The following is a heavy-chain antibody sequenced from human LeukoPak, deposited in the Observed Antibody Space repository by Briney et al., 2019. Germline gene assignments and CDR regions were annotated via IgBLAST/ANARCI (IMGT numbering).Heavy chain of an antibody. D-gene: IGHD1-26*01. J-gene: IGHJ4*02. CDR1: GFSLRTSEVG. Sequence: ESGPTLVKPTQTLTLTCTFSGFSLRTSEVGVGWIRQPPGKALEWLALIYWNDGKRYSPSLKSRLTITKDTSKNQVVLIMTSMDPVDTATYYCAHRHSGSFYFDYWGQGTLVTVSS. CDR2: IYWNDGK. CDR3: AHRHSGSFYFDY. V-gene: IGHV2-5*01.